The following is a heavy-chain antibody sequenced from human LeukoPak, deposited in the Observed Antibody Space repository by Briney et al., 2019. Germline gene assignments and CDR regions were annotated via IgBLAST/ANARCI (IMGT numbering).Heavy chain of an antibody. Sequence: ASVKVSCKASGYTFTGYYMHWVRQATGQGLEWMGWMNPNSGNTGYAQKFQGRVTMTRNTSISTAYMELSSLRSEDTAVYYCARGPSHYYYGSGSYYNYRFSYWGQGTLVTVSS. CDR3: ARGPSHYYYGSGSYYNYRFSY. V-gene: IGHV1-8*02. CDR1: GYTFTGYY. D-gene: IGHD3-10*01. J-gene: IGHJ4*02. CDR2: MNPNSGNT.